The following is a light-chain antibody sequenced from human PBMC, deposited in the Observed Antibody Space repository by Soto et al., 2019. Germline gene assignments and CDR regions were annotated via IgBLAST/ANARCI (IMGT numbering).Light chain of an antibody. CDR1: QSVRSY. J-gene: IGKJ5*01. Sequence: EIVLSQCPATLSLSPGERATLSCRATQSVRSYLAWYQQKPGQAPRLLIYDASNRATGVPARFSGSGSGTDFTLTISSLEPEDFAVYYCQHRSNWPPVTFGPGTRLEI. CDR3: QHRSNWPPVT. V-gene: IGKV3-11*01. CDR2: DAS.